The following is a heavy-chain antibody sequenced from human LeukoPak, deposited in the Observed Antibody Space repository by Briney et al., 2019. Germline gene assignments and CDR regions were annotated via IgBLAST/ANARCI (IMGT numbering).Heavy chain of an antibody. D-gene: IGHD3-10*01. Sequence: PSETLSLTCTVSGGSISSSSYYWGWIRQPPGKGLEWIGSIYYSGSTYYNPSLKSRVTISVDTSKNQFSLKLSSVTAADTALYYCARGGSGSYYGFDYWGQGTLVTVSS. V-gene: IGHV4-39*07. J-gene: IGHJ4*02. CDR2: IYYSGST. CDR1: GGSISSSSYY. CDR3: ARGGSGSYYGFDY.